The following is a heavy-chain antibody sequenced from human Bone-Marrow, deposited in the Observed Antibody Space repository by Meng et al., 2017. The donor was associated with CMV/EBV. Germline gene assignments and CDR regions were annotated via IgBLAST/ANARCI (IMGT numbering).Heavy chain of an antibody. CDR3: ARDLPGRGIAALYNWFDP. Sequence: SVKVSCKASGGTFSSYAISWVRQAPGQGLEWMGGIIPIFGTANYAQKFQGRVTITTDESTSTAYMELSSLRSEDTAVYYCARDLPGRGIAALYNWFDPWGQGTLVTVSS. D-gene: IGHD6-6*01. V-gene: IGHV1-69*05. CDR1: GGTFSSYA. J-gene: IGHJ5*02. CDR2: IIPIFGTA.